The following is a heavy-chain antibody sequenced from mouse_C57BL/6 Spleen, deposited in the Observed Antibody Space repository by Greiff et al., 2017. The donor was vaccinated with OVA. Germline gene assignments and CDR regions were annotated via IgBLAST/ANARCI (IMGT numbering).Heavy chain of an antibody. V-gene: IGHV1-52*01. CDR3: AYSYDYGGFAY. Sequence: QVQLQQPGAELVRPGSSVKLSCKASGYTFTGYWMHWVKQRPIQGLEWIGNIDPSDGGTHYNQKFKDKATLTVDKSSSTAYMQLSSLTSEDSAVYYCAYSYDYGGFAYWGQGTLVTVSA. J-gene: IGHJ3*01. CDR2: IDPSDGGT. D-gene: IGHD2-4*01. CDR1: GYTFTGYW.